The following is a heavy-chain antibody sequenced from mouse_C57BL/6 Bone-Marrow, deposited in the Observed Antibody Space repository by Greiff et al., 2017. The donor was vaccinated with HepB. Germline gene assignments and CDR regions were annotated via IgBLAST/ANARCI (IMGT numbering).Heavy chain of an antibody. V-gene: IGHV1-55*01. J-gene: IGHJ2*01. Sequence: VQLQQSGAELVKPGASVKMSCKASGYTFTSYWITWVKQRPGQGLEWIGDIYPGSGSTNYNEKFKSKATLTVDTSSSTAYMQLSSLTSEDSAVYYCARGRITTVVAYYFDYWGQGTTLTVSS. CDR2: IYPGSGST. D-gene: IGHD1-1*01. CDR1: GYTFTSYW. CDR3: ARGRITTVVAYYFDY.